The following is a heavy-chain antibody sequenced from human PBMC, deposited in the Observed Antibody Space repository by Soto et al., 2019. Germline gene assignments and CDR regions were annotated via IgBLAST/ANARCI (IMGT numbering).Heavy chain of an antibody. V-gene: IGHV4-39*01. CDR1: GDSISSSNSH. Sequence: PSETLSLTCTVSGDSISSSNSHWGWTRQPPGKGLEYIGSVYYGGAIFYSGNIYYNPSLKSPVTISVDTSKNQFSLRLSSVTAADTGVYYCVRYDRINMKPYSPEGFHIWGQGTMVTVSS. CDR2: VYYGGAIFYSGNI. D-gene: IGHD3-3*02. J-gene: IGHJ3*02. CDR3: VRYDRINMKPYSPEGFHI.